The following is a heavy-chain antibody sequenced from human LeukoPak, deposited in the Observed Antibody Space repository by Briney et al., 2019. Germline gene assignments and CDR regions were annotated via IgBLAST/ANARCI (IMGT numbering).Heavy chain of an antibody. CDR3: ARDEPTDAEY. CDR1: GFTFSSYS. D-gene: IGHD4-11*01. V-gene: IGHV3-21*06. Sequence: PGGSLRLSCAASGFTFSSYSMNWVRQAPGKGLEWVSSISTSSTYIYYADSVKGRFTISRDNAKNSSYLQMNTLGDDDTAVYYCARDEPTDAEYWGQGTLVTVSS. J-gene: IGHJ4*02. CDR2: ISTSSTYI.